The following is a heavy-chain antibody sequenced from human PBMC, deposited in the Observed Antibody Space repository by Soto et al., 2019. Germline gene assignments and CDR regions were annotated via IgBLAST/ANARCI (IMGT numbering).Heavy chain of an antibody. CDR1: GFTFSSYA. Sequence: EVQLLESGGGLVQPGGSLRLSCAASGFTFSSYAMSWVRQAPGKGLEWVSAISGSGGSTYYADSVKGWFTIAIDNSKNTLDLEVNSLRAEDTAVYYWAKNVWGIRMFGGMGDWGQGTTGTVSS. V-gene: IGHV3-23*01. J-gene: IGHJ6*01. CDR3: AKNVWGIRMFGGMGD. D-gene: IGHD3-3*01. CDR2: ISGSGGST.